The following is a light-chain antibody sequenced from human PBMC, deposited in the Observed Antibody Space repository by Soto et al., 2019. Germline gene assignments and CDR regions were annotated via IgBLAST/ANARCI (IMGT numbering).Light chain of an antibody. Sequence: IHMTQSPSSLSASLGDTVTITCRASQGIRNYLAWYQQKPGKAPKLLIYAASTLQSGVPSRFSGSGSGTDFTLTIRSLQTEDVATYYCQRCDNARRITFGQGTRLEIK. V-gene: IGKV1-27*01. CDR3: QRCDNARRIT. J-gene: IGKJ5*01. CDR1: QGIRNY. CDR2: AAS.